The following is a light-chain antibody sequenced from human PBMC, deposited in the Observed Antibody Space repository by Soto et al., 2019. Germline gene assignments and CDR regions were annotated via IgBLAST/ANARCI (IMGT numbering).Light chain of an antibody. Sequence: DIVMTQSPDSLAVSLGERATINCKSSQNILYSSNNNNYLAWYQQKPGQPPRLLIYWASTREFGVPDRFSGSESGTDFTLTSSSLQAEDVAVYYCHQFYSTPYTFGQGTKLEIK. CDR3: HQFYSTPYT. CDR1: QNILYSSNNNNY. V-gene: IGKV4-1*01. J-gene: IGKJ2*01. CDR2: WAS.